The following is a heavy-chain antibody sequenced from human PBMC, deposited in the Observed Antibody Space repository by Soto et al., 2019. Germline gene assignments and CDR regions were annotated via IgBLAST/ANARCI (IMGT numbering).Heavy chain of an antibody. Sequence: PSETLSLTCAVSGGSISSSNWWSWVRQPPGKGLEWIGYIYYSGSTYYNPSLKSRVTISVDTSKNQFSLKLSSVTAADTAVYYCARARGARYFDYWGQGTLVTVSS. D-gene: IGHD2-15*01. J-gene: IGHJ4*02. V-gene: IGHV4-4*02. CDR2: IYYSGST. CDR3: ARARGARYFDY. CDR1: GGSISSSNW.